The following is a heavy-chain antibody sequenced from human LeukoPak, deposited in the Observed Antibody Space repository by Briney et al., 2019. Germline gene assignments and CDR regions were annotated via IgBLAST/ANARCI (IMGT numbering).Heavy chain of an antibody. D-gene: IGHD3-22*01. J-gene: IGHJ6*03. V-gene: IGHV4-38-2*02. CDR1: GYSLSSGYY. CDR2: IYHSGST. CDR3: ASSAYESSGYGGYYMDV. Sequence: PSETLSLTCTVSGYSLSSGYYWCWIRQPPGKGLEWIGSIYHSGSTYYNPSLKSRVTISVDTSKNQFSLKLSSVTAADTAVYYCASSAYESSGYGGYYMDVWGKGTTVTVSS.